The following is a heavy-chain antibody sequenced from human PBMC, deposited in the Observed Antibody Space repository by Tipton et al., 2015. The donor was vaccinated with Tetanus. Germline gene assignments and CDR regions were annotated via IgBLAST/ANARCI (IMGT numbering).Heavy chain of an antibody. Sequence: SLRLSCAASGFTFDDYAMHWARQAPGKGLEWVSSISWNSGSIGYADSVKGRFTISRDNAKNSLYLQMNSLRAEDTALYYCAKDSPYSSSWSSNYFDYWGQGTLVTVSS. CDR2: ISWNSGSI. J-gene: IGHJ4*02. D-gene: IGHD6-13*01. CDR3: AKDSPYSSSWSSNYFDY. CDR1: GFTFDDYA. V-gene: IGHV3-9*01.